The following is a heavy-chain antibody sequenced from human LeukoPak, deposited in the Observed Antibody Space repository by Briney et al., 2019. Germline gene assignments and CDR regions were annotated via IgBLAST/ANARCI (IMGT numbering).Heavy chain of an antibody. Sequence: GGSLGLSCAAFGFTFSSYGMHWVRQTLGKGLEWVAFIRHDGSYQQYADSVKGRFTVSRDNSKDMVYLQMNSLRTEDTAVYYCAQNRDSSDYPRDFDFWGQGTLVTVSS. CDR3: AQNRDSSDYPRDFDF. CDR1: GFTFSSYG. V-gene: IGHV3-30*02. D-gene: IGHD3-22*01. CDR2: IRHDGSYQ. J-gene: IGHJ4*02.